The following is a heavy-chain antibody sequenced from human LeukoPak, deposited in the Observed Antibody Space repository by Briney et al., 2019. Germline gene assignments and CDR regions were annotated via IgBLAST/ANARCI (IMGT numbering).Heavy chain of an antibody. D-gene: IGHD3-3*01. J-gene: IGHJ5*02. CDR2: IIPILGIA. CDR1: GSTFSSYT. CDR3: ARVGVLRFLKDPWFDP. Sequence: ASVTVSCKASGSTFSSYTISWVRQAPGQGLELMGRIIPILGIANYAQKFQGRVTITADKSTSTAYMELSSLRSEDTAVYYCARVGVLRFLKDPWFDPWGQGTLVTVSS. V-gene: IGHV1-69*02.